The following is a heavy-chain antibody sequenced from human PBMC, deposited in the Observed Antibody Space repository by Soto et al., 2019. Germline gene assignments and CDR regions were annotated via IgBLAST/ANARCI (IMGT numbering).Heavy chain of an antibody. D-gene: IGHD3-3*01. Sequence: ASVKVSCKASGYTFTSYGISWVRQAPGQGLEWMGWISAYNGNTNYAQKLQGRVSMTTDTSTSTAYMELRSLRSDDTAVYYCARVTCITIFGVVIGDAFDIWGQGTMVTVSS. CDR2: ISAYNGNT. V-gene: IGHV1-18*01. CDR3: ARVTCITIFGVVIGDAFDI. CDR1: GYTFTSYG. J-gene: IGHJ3*02.